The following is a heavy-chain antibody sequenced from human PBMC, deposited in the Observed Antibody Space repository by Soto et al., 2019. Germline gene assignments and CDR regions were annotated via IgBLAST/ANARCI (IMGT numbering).Heavy chain of an antibody. Sequence: GGSLRLSCAASGFTFSSYAMSWVRQAPGKGLEWVSAISGSGGSTYYADSVKGRFTISRDNSKNTLYLQMNSLRAEDTAVYYCVKDLEYLLWFGRHYGMDVWGQGTTVTVSS. V-gene: IGHV3-23*01. J-gene: IGHJ6*02. D-gene: IGHD3-10*01. CDR2: ISGSGGST. CDR1: GFTFSSYA. CDR3: VKDLEYLLWFGRHYGMDV.